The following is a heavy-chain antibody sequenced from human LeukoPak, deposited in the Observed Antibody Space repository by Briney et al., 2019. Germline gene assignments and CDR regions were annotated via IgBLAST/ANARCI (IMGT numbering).Heavy chain of an antibody. J-gene: IGHJ4*02. V-gene: IGHV3-15*01. Sequence: GGSLRLSCAASGFTFTNAWMSWLRQAPGKVLEWIGRSKSQTDGGTTDYAAPVKGRFTISRDDSKNTVYLQMNSLRTDDTAVYYCTTLSYVGGYWGQGTLVTVSS. CDR2: SKSQTDGGTT. D-gene: IGHD3-10*02. CDR1: GFTFTNAW. CDR3: TTLSYVGGY.